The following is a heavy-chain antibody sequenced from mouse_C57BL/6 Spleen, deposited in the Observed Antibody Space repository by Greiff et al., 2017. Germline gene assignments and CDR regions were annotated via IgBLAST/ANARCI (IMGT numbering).Heavy chain of an antibody. CDR2: INPSSGYT. CDR1: GYTFTSYW. V-gene: IGHV1-7*01. D-gene: IGHD1-1*01. J-gene: IGHJ3*01. CDR3: ARGDYGSSLAWFAY. Sequence: QVQLKESGAELAKPGASVKLSCKASGYTFTSYWMHWVKQRPGQGLEWIGYINPSSGYTKYNQKFKDKATLTADKSSRTAYMQLSSLTYEDSAGDYCARGDYGSSLAWFAYWGQGTLVTVSA.